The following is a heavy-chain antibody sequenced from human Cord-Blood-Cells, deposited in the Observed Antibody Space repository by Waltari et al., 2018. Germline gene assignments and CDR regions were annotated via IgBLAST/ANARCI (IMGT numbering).Heavy chain of an antibody. CDR3: ARARFDILTGYYYYYGMGV. CDR1: GGSISSGDYY. Sequence: QVQLQESGPGLVKPSQTLSLTCTVSGGSISSGDYYWSWIRQPPGKGLEWIGYIYYSGSTYYNPSLKSRVTIAVDTSKNQFSLKLSSVTAADTAVYYCARARFDILTGYYYYYGMGVWGQGTTVTVSS. J-gene: IGHJ6*02. CDR2: IYYSGST. D-gene: IGHD3-9*01. V-gene: IGHV4-30-4*01.